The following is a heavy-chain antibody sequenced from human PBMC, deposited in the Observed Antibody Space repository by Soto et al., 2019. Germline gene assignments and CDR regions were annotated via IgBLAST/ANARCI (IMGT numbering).Heavy chain of an antibody. J-gene: IGHJ5*02. CDR3: VRADLLGAADL. CDR2: IIPMFNSA. CDR1: GDIFSNYA. Sequence: QVQLVQSGAEVKKPGSSVKVSCKTSGDIFSNYAITWVRQAPGQGLEWMGGIIPMFNSANYAQKFQGRVTIIAVKSTSTVYMELSSLTSEDTAVYYCVRADLLGAADLWGQGTLVTVSS. V-gene: IGHV1-69*06. D-gene: IGHD1-26*01.